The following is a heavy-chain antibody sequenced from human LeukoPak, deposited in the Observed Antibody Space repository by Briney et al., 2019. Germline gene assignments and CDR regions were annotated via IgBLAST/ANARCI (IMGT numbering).Heavy chain of an antibody. CDR3: ASGGVGARALDY. CDR1: GFTFSSYG. Sequence: GTLRLSCAASGFTFSSYGMSWGRQAPGKGLEGVSAISGSGGSTYYADSVKGRFTISRDNSKNPLYLQMNSLRAEDTAVYYCASGGVGARALDYWGQGTLVTVSS. J-gene: IGHJ4*02. V-gene: IGHV3-23*01. D-gene: IGHD1-26*01. CDR2: ISGSGGST.